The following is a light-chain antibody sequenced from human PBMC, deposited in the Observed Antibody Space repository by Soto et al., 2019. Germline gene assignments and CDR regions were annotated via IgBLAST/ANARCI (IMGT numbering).Light chain of an antibody. V-gene: IGKV1-39*01. Sequence: DIQMTQSPSSLAASVGARVTITCRASQSISTYLNWYQQKPGKAPKVLIFDASRLQSGVALRFSGSGSGTDFTLTISSRQPEDSATYYCQQSYSAPWTFGQGTKVQVK. CDR1: QSISTY. CDR2: DAS. J-gene: IGKJ1*01. CDR3: QQSYSAPWT.